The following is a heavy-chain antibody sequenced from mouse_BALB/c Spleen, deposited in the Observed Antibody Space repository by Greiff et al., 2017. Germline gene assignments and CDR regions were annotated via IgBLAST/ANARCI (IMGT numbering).Heavy chain of an antibody. D-gene: IGHD5-1-1*01. CDR3: ARRIPSYYFDY. J-gene: IGHJ2*01. CDR2: ISSGGSYT. Sequence: EVMLVESGGGLVKPGGSLKLSCAASGFTFSSYAMSWVRQTPEKRLEWVATISSGGSYTYYPDSVKGRFTISRDNAKNTLYLQMSSLRSEDTAMYYCARRIPSYYFDYWGQGTTLTVSS. V-gene: IGHV5-9-1*01. CDR1: GFTFSSYA.